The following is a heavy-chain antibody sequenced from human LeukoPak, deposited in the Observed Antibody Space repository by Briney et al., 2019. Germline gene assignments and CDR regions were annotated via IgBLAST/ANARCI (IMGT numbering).Heavy chain of an antibody. CDR2: INHSGST. V-gene: IGHV4-34*01. CDR1: GGSFSGYY. Sequence: SETLSLTCAVYGGSFSGYYWSWIRQPPGKGLEWIGEINHSGSTNYNPSLKSRVTISVDTSKNQFSLKLSSVTAADTAVYYCARLDVCSSTSCYGSRRGYYYYYYMDVWGKGTTVTVSS. CDR3: ARLDVCSSTSCYGSRRGYYYYYYMDV. J-gene: IGHJ6*03. D-gene: IGHD2-2*01.